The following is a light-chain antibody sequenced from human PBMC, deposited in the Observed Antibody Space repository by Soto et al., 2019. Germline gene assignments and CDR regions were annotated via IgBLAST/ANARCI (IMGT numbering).Light chain of an antibody. CDR2: SAS. J-gene: IGKJ2*02. CDR3: QQRHNWPRT. V-gene: IGKV3-15*01. CDR1: QSISTE. Sequence: EIAMTQSPATLSVSPGERATLSCRASQSISTELAWYQQIPGQPPRLLIYSASTRATGVPARFTGSGSGSEFTLTISGLQSEDFAIYYCQQRHNWPRTFGQGTRLEI.